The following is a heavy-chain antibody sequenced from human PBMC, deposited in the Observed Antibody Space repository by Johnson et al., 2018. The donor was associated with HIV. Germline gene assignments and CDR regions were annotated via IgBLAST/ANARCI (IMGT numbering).Heavy chain of an antibody. J-gene: IGHJ3*02. D-gene: IGHD6-13*01. Sequence: VQLVESGGGVVRPGGSLRLSCAASGFTFDDYGMSWVRQAPGKGLEWVSGINWNGGSTGYADSVKGRFTISRDNAKNSLYLQMTSLRAEDTALYYCARLRGQQLGPRGGPFDIWGQGTMVTVSS. CDR2: INWNGGST. CDR1: GFTFDDYG. V-gene: IGHV3-20*04. CDR3: ARLRGQQLGPRGGPFDI.